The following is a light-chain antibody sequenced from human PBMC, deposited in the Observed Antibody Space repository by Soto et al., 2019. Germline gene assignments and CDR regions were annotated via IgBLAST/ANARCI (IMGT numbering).Light chain of an antibody. J-gene: IGKJ2*01. CDR2: AAS. CDR1: QSISTY. Sequence: DIQMTQSPSSLSASVGDRVTITCRASQSISTYLNWYQQKVGKAPKLLIYAASSLQRGVPSRVSGSGSGTDFTLTISSLQPEDFATDYCQQSYSTPRSFGQGTKVEIK. CDR3: QQSYSTPRS. V-gene: IGKV1-39*01.